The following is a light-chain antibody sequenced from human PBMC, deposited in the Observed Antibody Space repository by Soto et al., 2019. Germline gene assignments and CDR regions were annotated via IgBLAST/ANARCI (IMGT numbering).Light chain of an antibody. CDR1: QAIKHY. CDR2: DAS. CDR3: QHYDNFPFT. Sequence: DIQMTQSPSSLSASVGDRVTITCQASQAIKHYLNWFQMKPGKGPNLLIYDASTLATGVPSRFSGSGSGTHFTLTISSLQPEDTAVYFCQHYDNFPFTFGGGTKVDIK. J-gene: IGKJ4*01. V-gene: IGKV1-33*01.